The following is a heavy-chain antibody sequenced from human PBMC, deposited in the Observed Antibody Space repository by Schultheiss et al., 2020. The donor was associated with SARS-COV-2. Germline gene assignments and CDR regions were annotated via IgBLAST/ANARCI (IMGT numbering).Heavy chain of an antibody. D-gene: IGHD6-13*01. Sequence: SETLSLTCAVSGYSISSGYYWGWIRQPPGKGLEWIGEINHSGSTNYNPSLKSRVTISVDTSKNQFSLKLSSVTAADTAVYYCARERWYSSSWWYDYWGQGTLVTVSS. V-gene: IGHV4-38-2*01. CDR3: ARERWYSSSWWYDY. CDR1: GYSISSGYY. CDR2: INHSGST. J-gene: IGHJ4*02.